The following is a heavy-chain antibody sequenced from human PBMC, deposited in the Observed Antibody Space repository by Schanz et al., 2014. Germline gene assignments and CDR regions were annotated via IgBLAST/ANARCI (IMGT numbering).Heavy chain of an antibody. D-gene: IGHD6-19*01. V-gene: IGHV3-21*01. J-gene: IGHJ4*02. CDR1: GFSFSTYG. CDR2: SSSASRYI. CDR3: VRDKKGFVAVAGRAPFDY. Sequence: EVRLVESGGGLAKPGGSLRLSCAASGFSFSTYGMTWVRQAPGKGLEWVSYSSSASRYIYQADSMRGRFTIARDNAKNSLYLQVNSLSAEDTAVYYCVRDKKGFVAVAGRAPFDYWGQGTLVTVSS.